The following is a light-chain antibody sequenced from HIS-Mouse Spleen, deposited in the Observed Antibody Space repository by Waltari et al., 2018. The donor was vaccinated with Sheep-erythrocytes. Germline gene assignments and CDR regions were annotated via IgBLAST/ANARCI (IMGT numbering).Light chain of an antibody. Sequence: DIVMTQAPDSLAVSLGDRATINCKSSQSVLYSSNNNNYLAWYQQKPGQPPKLLIYWATTRESGVHDRFSGSGSGTDFTLTISSLQAEDVAVYYCQQYYSTLTFGGGTKVEIK. V-gene: IGKV4-1*01. CDR3: QQYYSTLT. J-gene: IGKJ4*01. CDR2: WAT. CDR1: QSVLYSSNNNNY.